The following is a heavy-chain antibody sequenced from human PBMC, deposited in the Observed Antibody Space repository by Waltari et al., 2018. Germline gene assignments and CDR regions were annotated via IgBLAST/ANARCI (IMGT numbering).Heavy chain of an antibody. J-gene: IGHJ3*01. CDR2: IIHVFRTA. CDR1: GVTFSSNP. V-gene: IGHV1-69*14. Sequence: QVQLVQSGAEGTKAGSSVEFYCMASGVTFSSNPVSWVRQAPGQGLEWMDGIIHVFRTAKYAQKFQGRVTITADRSTSTAYMEMTSLRSDDTAVYYCARRVSTKGAFEVWGRGTLVTVSP. CDR3: ARRVSTKGAFEV. D-gene: IGHD5-12*01.